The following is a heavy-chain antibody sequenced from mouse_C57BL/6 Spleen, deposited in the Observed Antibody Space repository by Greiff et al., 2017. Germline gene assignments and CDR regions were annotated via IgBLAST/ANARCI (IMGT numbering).Heavy chain of an antibody. J-gene: IGHJ4*01. V-gene: IGHV1-81*01. D-gene: IGHD6-2*01. CDR2: IYPRSGNT. CDR3: ASLASGTDYAMDY. CDR1: GYTFTSYG. Sequence: QVQLQQSGAELARPGASVKLSCKASGYTFTSYGISWVKQRTGQGLEWIGEIYPRSGNTYYNEKFKGKATLTADKSSSTACMELRSLTSEDSAVYFCASLASGTDYAMDYWGQGTSVTVSS.